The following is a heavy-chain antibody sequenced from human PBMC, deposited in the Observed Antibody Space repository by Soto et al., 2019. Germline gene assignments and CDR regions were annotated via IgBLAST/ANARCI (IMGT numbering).Heavy chain of an antibody. Sequence: PVGSLRLSCAASGFTFSSYAMSWVRQAPGKGLEWVSAISGSGGSTYYADSVKGRFTISRDNSKNTLYLQMNSLRAEDTAVYYCAKLTYDFWSGSLDYWGQGTLVTVSS. CDR2: ISGSGGST. V-gene: IGHV3-23*01. CDR1: GFTFSSYA. CDR3: AKLTYDFWSGSLDY. D-gene: IGHD3-3*01. J-gene: IGHJ4*02.